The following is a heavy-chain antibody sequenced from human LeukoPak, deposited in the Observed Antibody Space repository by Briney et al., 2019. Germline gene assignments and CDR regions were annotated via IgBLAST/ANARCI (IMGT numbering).Heavy chain of an antibody. J-gene: IGHJ4*02. Sequence: GGSLRLSCAASGFTFSSYAMSWVREAPARGLEWVSSLRGNGDTFYADSVKGRFTLSRDECRNTVYLQLNTVRVEDTAVYYCVQARWVPTADGVLWGQGTMVTVSS. CDR2: LRGNGDT. CDR3: VQARWVPTADGVL. D-gene: IGHD3-3*01. CDR1: GFTFSSYA. V-gene: IGHV3-23*01.